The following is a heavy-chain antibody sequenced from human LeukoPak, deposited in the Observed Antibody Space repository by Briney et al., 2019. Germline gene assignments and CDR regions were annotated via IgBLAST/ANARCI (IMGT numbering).Heavy chain of an antibody. V-gene: IGHV4-31*03. CDR1: GGSVSGGDYY. CDR3: ARAAQNWNNAPYFDF. J-gene: IGHJ4*02. CDR2: LYSSGTT. D-gene: IGHD1/OR15-1a*01. Sequence: SETLSLTCTVSGGSVSGGDYYWSWIRQDPGKGLEGVVYLYSSGTTYYNPSLKSRLFISVYTSKNQFSLKLSSVTAADTAVYYCARAAQNWNNAPYFDFWGQETLVTVSS.